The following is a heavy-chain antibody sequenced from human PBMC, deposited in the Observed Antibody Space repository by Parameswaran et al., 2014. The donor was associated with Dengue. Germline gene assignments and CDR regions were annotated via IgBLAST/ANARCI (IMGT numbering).Heavy chain of an antibody. V-gene: IGHV4-4*02. J-gene: IGHJ5*02. CDR3: ARVRAGQYDILTGYSGFLFDP. Sequence: RWIRQPPGKGLEWIGEIYHSGSTNYNPSLKSRVTISVDKSKNQFSLKLSSVTAADTAVYYCARVRAGQYDILTGYSGFLFDPWGQGTLVTVSS. CDR2: IYHSGST. D-gene: IGHD3-9*01.